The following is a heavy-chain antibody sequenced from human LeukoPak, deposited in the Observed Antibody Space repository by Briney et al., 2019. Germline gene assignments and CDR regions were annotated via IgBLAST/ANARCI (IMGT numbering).Heavy chain of an antibody. V-gene: IGHV3-30*04. D-gene: IGHD3-10*01. CDR1: GFTFSGYT. J-gene: IGHJ4*02. CDR3: ATGEYFH. CDR2: ISYDTNYK. Sequence: GGSLRLSCAASGFTFSGYTVHWVRAAPGKGLEWVAIISYDTNYKYYAASVKGRFTISRDSSKNTVSLQMNSLIPEDTALYYCATGEYFHWGQGTLVTVSS.